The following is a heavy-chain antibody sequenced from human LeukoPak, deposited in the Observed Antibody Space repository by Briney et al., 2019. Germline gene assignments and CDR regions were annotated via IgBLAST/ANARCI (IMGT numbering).Heavy chain of an antibody. D-gene: IGHD5-18*01. CDR1: GFTFSRYS. V-gene: IGHV3-21*01. CDR3: ARVQRGYSYGFLFDY. Sequence: GGSLRLSCAASGFTFSRYSINWVRQAPGKGLECLSSIGSSGSFVYYADSVKGLFTISRDNAKNSLYLQMKSLRAEDTAVYYCARVQRGYSYGFLFDYWCQGTLVTVSS. CDR2: IGSSGSFV. J-gene: IGHJ4*02.